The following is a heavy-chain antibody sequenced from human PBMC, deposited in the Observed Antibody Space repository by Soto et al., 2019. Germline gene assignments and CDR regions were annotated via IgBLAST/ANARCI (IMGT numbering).Heavy chain of an antibody. CDR3: ARTGIAAAGTYLYNWFDP. CDR1: GYTFTSYG. CDR2: ISAYNGNT. J-gene: IGHJ5*02. D-gene: IGHD6-13*01. V-gene: IGHV1-18*01. Sequence: QVQLVQSGAEVKKPGASVKVSCKASGYTFTSYGISWVRQAPGQGLEWMGWISAYNGNTNYAQKLQGRVTMTTDTXTXTXXMELRSLRSDDTAVYYCARTGIAAAGTYLYNWFDPWGQGTLVTVSS.